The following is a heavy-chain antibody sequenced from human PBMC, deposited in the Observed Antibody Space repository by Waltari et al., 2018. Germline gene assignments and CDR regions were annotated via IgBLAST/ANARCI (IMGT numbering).Heavy chain of an antibody. J-gene: IGHJ4*02. CDR3: AMNGGYGDYVTHYFDY. Sequence: QVQLQQWGAGLLKPSETLSLTCAVYGGSFSGYYWSWIRQPPGKGLEWIGEINHSGSTNYTPSLKSRVTISVDTSKNQFSLKLSSVTAADTAVYYCAMNGGYGDYVTHYFDYWGQGTLVTVSS. V-gene: IGHV4-34*01. CDR2: INHSGST. D-gene: IGHD4-17*01. CDR1: GGSFSGYY.